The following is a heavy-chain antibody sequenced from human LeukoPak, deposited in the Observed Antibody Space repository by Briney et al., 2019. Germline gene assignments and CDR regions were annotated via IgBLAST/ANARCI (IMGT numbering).Heavy chain of an antibody. CDR3: ARVLVTATSLTYDGFDM. J-gene: IGHJ3*02. V-gene: IGHV3-48*01. CDR2: VSRVGSTI. Sequence: GGSLRLSCAASGFTFSSYWMNWVRQAPGKGLEWVSFVSRVGSTIFYADSVKGRFTISRDNAKNSLFLEMSSLRAEDTAVYYCARVLVTATSLTYDGFDMWGQGTMVTVSS. CDR1: GFTFSSYW. D-gene: IGHD5-12*01.